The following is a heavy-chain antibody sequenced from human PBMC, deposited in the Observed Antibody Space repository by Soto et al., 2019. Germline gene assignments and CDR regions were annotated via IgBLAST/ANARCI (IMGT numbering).Heavy chain of an antibody. Sequence: SVKGSYKYSGGTFSSYAISWVRQAPGQGLEWMGGIVPIFGTANYAQKFQGRVTITADESTSTAYMELSSLRSEDTAVYYCAREGTLAKYSSSWYPLDYWGQGTPVTVYS. D-gene: IGHD6-13*01. CDR2: IVPIFGTA. J-gene: IGHJ4*02. CDR3: AREGTLAKYSSSWYPLDY. CDR1: GGTFSSYA. V-gene: IGHV1-69*13.